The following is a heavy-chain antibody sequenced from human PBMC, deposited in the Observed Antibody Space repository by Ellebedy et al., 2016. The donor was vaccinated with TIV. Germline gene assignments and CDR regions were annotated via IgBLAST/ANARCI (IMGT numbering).Heavy chain of an antibody. V-gene: IGHV3-23*01. Sequence: GESLKISCEASGFTAFNFAMSWVRQAPGKGLEWVSAVGGGDDRTFYADAVKGRFPISRDNSKNTVTLQMQSLRAEDTALYYCAKGHTASFFYLFDSWGQGTLVTVSS. J-gene: IGHJ5*01. D-gene: IGHD2-2*01. CDR3: AKGHTASFFYLFDS. CDR1: GFTAFNFA. CDR2: VGGGDDRT.